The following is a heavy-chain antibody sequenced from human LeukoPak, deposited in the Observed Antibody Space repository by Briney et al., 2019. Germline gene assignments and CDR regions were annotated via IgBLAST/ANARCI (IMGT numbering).Heavy chain of an antibody. J-gene: IGHJ4*02. V-gene: IGHV3-74*01. D-gene: IGHD6-13*01. CDR2: INSDGSST. CDR3: AREDSSSWSFDY. CDR1: GFTSSSYW. Sequence: SGGSLRLSCAASGFTSSSYWMHWVRQAPGKGLVWVSRINSDGSSTSYADSVKGRFTISRDNAKNTPYLQMNSLRAEDTAVYYCAREDSSSWSFDYWGQGTLVTVSS.